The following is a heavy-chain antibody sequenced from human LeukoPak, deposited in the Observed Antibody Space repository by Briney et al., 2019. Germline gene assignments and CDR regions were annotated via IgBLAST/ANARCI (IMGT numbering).Heavy chain of an antibody. CDR3: AKDINLWFGELFGIDY. D-gene: IGHD3-10*01. Sequence: GGSLRLSCAASGFTFSSYGMHWVRQAPGKGLEWVAVIWYDGSNKYYADSVKGRFTISRDNSKNSLYLQMNSLRTEDTALYYCAKDINLWFGELFGIDYWGQGTLVTVSS. V-gene: IGHV3-33*03. CDR2: IWYDGSNK. J-gene: IGHJ4*02. CDR1: GFTFSSYG.